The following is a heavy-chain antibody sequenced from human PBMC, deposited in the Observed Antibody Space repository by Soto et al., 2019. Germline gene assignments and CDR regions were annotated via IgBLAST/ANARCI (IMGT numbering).Heavy chain of an antibody. CDR2: IYYSGSS. CDR3: ARTTFYDIFTAYYSLFDY. Sequence: PSETLSLTCTVSGGSISPYYWSWIRQPPEKGLEWIGNIYYSGSSYYNPSLESRVTISVDTSKNQFSLKLSAVTAADTAVYFCARTTFYDIFTAYYSLFDYWGQGTMVTVSS. CDR1: GGSISPYY. J-gene: IGHJ4*02. D-gene: IGHD3-9*01. V-gene: IGHV4-59*12.